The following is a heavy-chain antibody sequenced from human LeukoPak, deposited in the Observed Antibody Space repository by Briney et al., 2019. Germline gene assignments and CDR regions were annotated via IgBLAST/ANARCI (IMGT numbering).Heavy chain of an antibody. V-gene: IGHV1-2*02. CDR1: GYTFTGYY. Sequence: ASVKVSCKASGYTFTGYYMHWVRQAPGQGLEWMGWINLNSGGTNDAQKFQDRVTMTRDTSISTAYMELSRLRSGDTAVYYCARSPDILTGENFDFWGQGTLDTVSS. D-gene: IGHD3-9*01. CDR3: ARSPDILTGENFDF. CDR2: INLNSGGT. J-gene: IGHJ4*02.